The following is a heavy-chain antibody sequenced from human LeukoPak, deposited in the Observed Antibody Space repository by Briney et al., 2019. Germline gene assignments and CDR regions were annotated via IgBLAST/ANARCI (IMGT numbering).Heavy chain of an antibody. D-gene: IGHD3-22*01. CDR3: ARDRTVVVITTFDY. Sequence: GGSLRLSCAASGFTFSSYAMHWVRQAPGKGLEWVAVISYDGSNKYYADSVKARFTISRDNSKNTLYLQMNSLRAEDTAVYYCARDRTVVVITTFDYWGQGTLVTVSS. V-gene: IGHV3-30*04. CDR1: GFTFSSYA. CDR2: ISYDGSNK. J-gene: IGHJ4*02.